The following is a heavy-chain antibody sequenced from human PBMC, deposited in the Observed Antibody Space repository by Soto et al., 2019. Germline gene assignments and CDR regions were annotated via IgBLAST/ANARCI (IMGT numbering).Heavy chain of an antibody. CDR3: ARDQGLGDGYNYWFDP. V-gene: IGHV1-69*01. Sequence: QVQLVQSGAEVKKPGSSVKVSCKASGGTFSSYAISWVRQAPGQGLEWMGGIIPILGTANYAQKFQGRVTITADESTSTAYMELSSLRSEDTAVYYCARDQGLGDGYNYWFDPWGQGTLVTVSS. CDR1: GGTFSSYA. D-gene: IGHD5-12*01. CDR2: IIPILGTA. J-gene: IGHJ5*02.